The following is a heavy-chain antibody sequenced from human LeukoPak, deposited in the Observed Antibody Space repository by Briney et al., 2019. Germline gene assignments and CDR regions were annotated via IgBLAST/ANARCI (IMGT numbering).Heavy chain of an antibody. V-gene: IGHV1-2*02. Sequence: GASVKVSCKSSGYTFTGYFIHWVRQAPGQGLEWMGWISPNTGDTNYAQKFQGRVTMTRDTSISTAFMELYRLRSDDTAVYYCAGRYNWNDVGYYYMDVWGKGTTVTVSS. J-gene: IGHJ6*03. CDR1: GYTFTGYF. D-gene: IGHD1-1*01. CDR2: ISPNTGDT. CDR3: AGRYNWNDVGYYYMDV.